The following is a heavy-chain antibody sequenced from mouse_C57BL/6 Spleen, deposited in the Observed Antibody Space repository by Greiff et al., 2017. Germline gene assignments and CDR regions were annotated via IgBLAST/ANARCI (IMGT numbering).Heavy chain of an antibody. Sequence: DVHLVESEGGLVQPGSSMKLSCTASGFTFSDYYMAWVRQVPEKGLEWVANINYDGSSTYYLDSLKSRFIISRDNAKNILYLQMSSLKSEDTATYYCARDRGTGTVYFDYWGQGTTLTVSS. V-gene: IGHV5-16*01. D-gene: IGHD4-1*01. CDR1: GFTFSDYY. CDR3: ARDRGTGTVYFDY. CDR2: INYDGSST. J-gene: IGHJ2*01.